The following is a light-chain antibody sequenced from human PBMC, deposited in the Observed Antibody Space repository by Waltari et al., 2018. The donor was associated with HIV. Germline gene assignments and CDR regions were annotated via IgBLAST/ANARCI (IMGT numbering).Light chain of an antibody. J-gene: IGLJ2*01. CDR3: QAWGSSTSGV. CDR2: QDN. CDR1: ALGDKY. V-gene: IGLV3-1*01. Sequence: YEVTQPPSVAVSPEQTASITGSGYALGDKYTSWYPQRPGQSPLLVIYQDNKRPSGIPERFSGSNSGHTATLTIRGTLPVDEADYYCQAWGSSTSGVFGRGTKLTVL.